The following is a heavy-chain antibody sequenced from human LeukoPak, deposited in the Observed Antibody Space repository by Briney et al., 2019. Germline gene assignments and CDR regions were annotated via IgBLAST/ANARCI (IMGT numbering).Heavy chain of an antibody. CDR1: GGSVSGGGYS. CDR2: IYYSGTT. Sequence: PSQTLSLTCTVSGGSVSGGGYSWSWIRQHPGEGLEWIGYIYYSGTTYYNPSLKSRLTISLDTSKNQFSLKLTSVTAADTAVYYCATAAQNWNNAPYFDFWGQETLVTVSS. CDR3: ATAAQNWNNAPYFDF. D-gene: IGHD1/OR15-1a*01. V-gene: IGHV4-31*03. J-gene: IGHJ4*02.